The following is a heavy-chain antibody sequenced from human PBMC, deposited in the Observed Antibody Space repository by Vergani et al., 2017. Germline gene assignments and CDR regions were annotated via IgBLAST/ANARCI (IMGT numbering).Heavy chain of an antibody. J-gene: IGHJ6*02. D-gene: IGHD6-13*01. CDR1: GGSISSGDYY. Sequence: QLLLQESGSGLVKPSQTLSLICAVSGGSISSGDYYWSWIRQPPGKGLEWIGYIYYSGNTYYNPSLKSRVTISLDTSKNQLSLKLSSVTAADTAVYYCARGGSSSYDYYYAMDVWGQGTTVTVSS. V-gene: IGHV4-30-4*08. CDR2: IYYSGNT. CDR3: ARGGSSSYDYYYAMDV.